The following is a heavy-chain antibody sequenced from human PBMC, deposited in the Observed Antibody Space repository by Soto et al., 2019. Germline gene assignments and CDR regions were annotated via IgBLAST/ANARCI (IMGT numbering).Heavy chain of an antibody. CDR1: GFTFSSCW. Sequence: GGSLRLSCAASGFTFSSCWIHWVRQAPGKGLVWVSHINSDGSSTRYADSVTGRFTISRDNAKNTLYLQMNSLRAEDTAVYYCTRESVGTIDYWGQGTLVTVSS. CDR3: TRESVGTIDY. D-gene: IGHD2-2*01. CDR2: INSDGSST. V-gene: IGHV3-74*01. J-gene: IGHJ4*02.